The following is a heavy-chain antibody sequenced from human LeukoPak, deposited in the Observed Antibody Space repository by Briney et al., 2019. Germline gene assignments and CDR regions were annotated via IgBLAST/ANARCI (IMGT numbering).Heavy chain of an antibody. Sequence: GGSLRLSCAASGFTFSNYGMHWVRQAPGKGLEWLAVISYDGSNEYYVDSVKGRFTISRDNSKNTLYLQMSSLRIEDSAVYSCARYSSSSNYYYGMDIWGLGTTVTVFS. CDR2: ISYDGSNE. D-gene: IGHD6-6*01. CDR1: GFTFSNYG. J-gene: IGHJ6*02. V-gene: IGHV3-30*03. CDR3: ARYSSSSNYYYGMDI.